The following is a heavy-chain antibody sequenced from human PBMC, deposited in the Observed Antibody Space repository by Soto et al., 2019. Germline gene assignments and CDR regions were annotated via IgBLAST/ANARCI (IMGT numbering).Heavy chain of an antibody. CDR1: GGTFSSYA. V-gene: IGHV1-69*06. CDR3: ARDPDYYGSGSYYPENWFDP. CDR2: IIPIFGTA. Sequence: SVKVSCKASGGTFSSYAISWVRQAPGQGLEWMGGIIPIFGTANYAQKFQGRVTITADKSTSTAYMELSSLRSEDMAVYYCARDPDYYGSGSYYPENWFDPWGQGTLVTVSS. J-gene: IGHJ5*02. D-gene: IGHD3-10*01.